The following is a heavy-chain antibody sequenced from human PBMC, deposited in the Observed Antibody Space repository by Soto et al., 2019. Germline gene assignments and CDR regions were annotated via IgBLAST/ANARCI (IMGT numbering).Heavy chain of an antibody. Sequence: EVQLVESGGGLVQPGGSLRLSCAASGFTFSSYWMSWVRQAPGKGLEWVANIKQDGSEKYYVDSVKGRFTISRDNAKNSLYLQMNSLRAEDTAVYYCARFLRGFAGGDAFDIWGQGTMVTVSS. CDR2: IKQDGSEK. J-gene: IGHJ3*02. D-gene: IGHD3-16*01. V-gene: IGHV3-7*01. CDR1: GFTFSSYW. CDR3: ARFLRGFAGGDAFDI.